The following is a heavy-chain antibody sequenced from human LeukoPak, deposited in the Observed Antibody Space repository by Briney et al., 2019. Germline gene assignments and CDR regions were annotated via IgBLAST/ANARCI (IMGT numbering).Heavy chain of an antibody. CDR1: GGSISNTNW. D-gene: IGHD1/OR15-1a*01. CDR2: VSLQGST. Sequence: PSETLSLTCGVSGGSISNTNWWTWVRQPPGKGLEWIGEVSLQGSTNYNPSLKSRVAISVDKSENHISLKLTSVTAADTAVYYCAREGPINNGDLDYWGQGTLVTVSS. V-gene: IGHV4-4*02. CDR3: AREGPINNGDLDY. J-gene: IGHJ4*02.